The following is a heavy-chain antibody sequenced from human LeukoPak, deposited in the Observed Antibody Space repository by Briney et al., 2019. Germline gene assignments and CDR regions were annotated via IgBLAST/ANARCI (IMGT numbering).Heavy chain of an antibody. CDR3: ARYSSSWYVLSL. CDR1: GYSISSGYH. V-gene: IGHV4-38-2*02. J-gene: IGHJ4*02. D-gene: IGHD6-13*01. CDR2: IYHSGST. Sequence: SETLSLTCTVSGYSISSGYHWGWTRQPPGKGLEWIASIYHSGSTYYKSSLNSRVTISVDTSKNQFSLKLSSVTAADTAVYFCARYSSSWYVLSLWGQGTLVTVSS.